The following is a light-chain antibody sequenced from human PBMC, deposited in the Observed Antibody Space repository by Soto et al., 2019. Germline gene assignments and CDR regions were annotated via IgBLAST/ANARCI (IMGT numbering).Light chain of an antibody. V-gene: IGLV2-14*01. CDR1: SSDVGGYKY. CDR3: SSHTISTIVV. J-gene: IGLJ3*02. CDR2: EVS. Sequence: QSALTQPASVSGSPGQSITISCTGTSSDVGGYKYVSWYQQYPGKAPKLMIYEVSNRPSGVSNRFSDSKSGNTASLTISGLQAEDEADYYCSSHTISTIVVFGGGTKVTVL.